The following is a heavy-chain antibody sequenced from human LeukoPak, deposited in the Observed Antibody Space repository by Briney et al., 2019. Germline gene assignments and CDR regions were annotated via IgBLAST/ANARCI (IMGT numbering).Heavy chain of an antibody. D-gene: IGHD2-2*01. CDR2: ISGSGGST. CDR1: GFTFSSYA. CDR3: AKDPALTPYCSSTSCYLY. J-gene: IGHJ4*02. V-gene: IGHV3-23*01. Sequence: GGSLRLSCAASGFTFSSYAMSWVRQAPGKGLEWVSAISGSGGSTYYADSVKGRFTISRDNSKNTLYLQMNSLRAEDTAVYYCAKDPALTPYCSSTSCYLYWGQGTLVTVSS.